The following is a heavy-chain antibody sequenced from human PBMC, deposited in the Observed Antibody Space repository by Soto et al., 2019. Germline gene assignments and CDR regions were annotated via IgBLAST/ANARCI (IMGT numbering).Heavy chain of an antibody. J-gene: IGHJ4*02. CDR3: ARRGSGSYYDY. Sequence: EVQLLESGGGLVQPGGSLRLSCAASGFTFSSYAMRWVRQAPVKGLEWVSAISGSGGSTYYADSVKGRFTISRDNSKKALYRQMTSLRAEDTAVYYCARRGSGSYYDYWGQGTLSPSPQ. CDR2: ISGSGGST. V-gene: IGHV3-23*01. CDR1: GFTFSSYA. D-gene: IGHD1-26*01.